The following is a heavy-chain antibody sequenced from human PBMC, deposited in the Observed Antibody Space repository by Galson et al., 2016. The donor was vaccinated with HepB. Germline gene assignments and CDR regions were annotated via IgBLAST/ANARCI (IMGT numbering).Heavy chain of an antibody. CDR1: GFTFSNYW. CDR3: ARRPLNSGWVYWYFDL. CDR2: INEDGSET. J-gene: IGHJ2*01. Sequence: SLRLSCAASGFTFSNYWMSWVRQVSGKGLELVSNINEDGSETKYVDSVRGRFTISRDNAKNSLYLHMNSLRAEDTAVYYCARRPLNSGWVYWYFDLWGRGTLVTVSS. D-gene: IGHD6-19*01. V-gene: IGHV3-7*01.